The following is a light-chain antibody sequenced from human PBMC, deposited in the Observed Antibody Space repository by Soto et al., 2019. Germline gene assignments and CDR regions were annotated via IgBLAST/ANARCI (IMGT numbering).Light chain of an antibody. CDR1: QSVTSTS. CDR2: GAS. J-gene: IGKJ5*01. Sequence: EIVLTQSPGTLSLSPGERATLSCRASQSVTSTSLAWYQQRPGQAPRLLMYGASSRATGTPDRISGGGSGTDFTLTINRLEPEDFAVYYCQQYGSSLITFGQGTRLEIK. V-gene: IGKV3-20*01. CDR3: QQYGSSLIT.